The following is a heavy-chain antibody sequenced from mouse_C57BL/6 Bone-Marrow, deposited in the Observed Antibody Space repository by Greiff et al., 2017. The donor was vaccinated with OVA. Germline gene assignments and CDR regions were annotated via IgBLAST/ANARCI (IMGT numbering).Heavy chain of an antibody. J-gene: IGHJ2*01. D-gene: IGHD1-1*01. CDR3: TGRLLYYDSSPR. V-gene: IGHV6-3*01. Sequence: EVMLVESGGGLVQPGGSMKLSCVASGFTFSNYWMNWVRQSPEKGLEWVAQISLKSDNYATHYAESVKGRFTISRDDSKSSVYLQMNNLRAEDTGVYYCTGRLLYYDSSPRWGQGTTLTVSS. CDR1: GFTFSNYW. CDR2: ISLKSDNYAT.